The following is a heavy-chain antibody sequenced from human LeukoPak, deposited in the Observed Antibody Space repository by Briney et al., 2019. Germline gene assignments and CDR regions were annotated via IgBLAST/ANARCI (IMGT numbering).Heavy chain of an antibody. CDR1: GGSISSYY. V-gene: IGHV4-59*08. Sequence: SETLSLTCTVSGGSISSYYWSWIRQPPGKGLEWIGYIYYSGSTYYNPSLKSRVTISVDTSKNQFSLKLSSVTAADTAVYYCARHYYDSSGYYFPQYFQHWGQGTLVTVSS. CDR2: IYYSGST. CDR3: ARHYYDSSGYYFPQYFQH. D-gene: IGHD3-22*01. J-gene: IGHJ1*01.